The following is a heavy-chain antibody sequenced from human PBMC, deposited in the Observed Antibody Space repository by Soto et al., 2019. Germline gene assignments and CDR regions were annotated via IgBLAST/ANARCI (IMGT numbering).Heavy chain of an antibody. CDR2: ISSSGSTI. CDR1: GFTFSSYE. CDR3: ARDPRGYSYGTWYYYGLDV. V-gene: IGHV3-48*03. D-gene: IGHD5-18*01. J-gene: IGHJ6*02. Sequence: EVQLVESGGGLVQPGGSLRLSCAASGFTFSSYEMNWVRQAPGKGLEWVSYISSSGSTIYYADSVKGRFTISRDNAKNSLYLQMNSLRAEDTAVYYCARDPRGYSYGTWYYYGLDVWGQGTTVTVSS.